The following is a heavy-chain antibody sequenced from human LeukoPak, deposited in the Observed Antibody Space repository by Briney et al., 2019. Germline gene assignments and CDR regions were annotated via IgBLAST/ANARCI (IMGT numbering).Heavy chain of an antibody. CDR1: GFTSSTYW. Sequence: GGSLRLSCAASGFTSSTYWMTWVRQAPGKGLECVANIKPDGSEKYYVDSVEGRFTISRDNAKNSLYLQMNSLRAEDTALYYCARGRTWDLDYWGQGTLVTVSS. CDR2: IKPDGSEK. J-gene: IGHJ4*02. D-gene: IGHD1-14*01. V-gene: IGHV3-7*01. CDR3: ARGRTWDLDY.